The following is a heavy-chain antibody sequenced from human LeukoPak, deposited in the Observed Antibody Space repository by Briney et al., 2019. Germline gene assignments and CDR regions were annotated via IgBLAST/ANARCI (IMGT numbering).Heavy chain of an antibody. V-gene: IGHV3-33*06. CDR3: AKDRPLLNYYDSSGYFDY. CDR1: GFTFSSYG. J-gene: IGHJ4*02. CDR2: IWYDGSNK. Sequence: GGSLRLSCAASGFTFSSYGMHWVRQAPGKGLEWVAVIWYDGSNKYYADSVKGRFTISRDNSKNTLYLQMNSLRAEDTAVYYCAKDRPLLNYYDSSGYFDYWGQGTLVTVSS. D-gene: IGHD3-22*01.